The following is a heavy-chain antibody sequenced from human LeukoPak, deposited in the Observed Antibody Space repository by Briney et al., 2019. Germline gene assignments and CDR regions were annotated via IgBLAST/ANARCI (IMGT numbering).Heavy chain of an antibody. J-gene: IGHJ5*02. CDR3: ARGRVSHRYIVVVPAAMSWFDP. CDR1: GGSISSDY. Sequence: PSETLSLTCTVSGGSISSDYWSWIRQPPGKGLEWIEYIYCRGSTNYNPSLKGRVTISVDTSKNQFSLKLSSVTAADTAVYYCARGRVSHRYIVVVPAAMSWFDPWGQGTLVTVSS. V-gene: IGHV4-59*12. CDR2: IYCRGST. D-gene: IGHD2-2*01.